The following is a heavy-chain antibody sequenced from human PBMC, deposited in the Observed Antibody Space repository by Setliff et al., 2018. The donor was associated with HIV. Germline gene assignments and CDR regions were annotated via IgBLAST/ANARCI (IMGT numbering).Heavy chain of an antibody. J-gene: IGHJ4*01. CDR1: GFTVSSSY. V-gene: IGHV3-30*03. D-gene: IGHD6-13*01. CDR3: AREVAADGTYFDY. Sequence: GGSLRLSCEASGFTVSSSYMAWVRQAPGKGLGWVAGISYDGSNKYYTDSVKGRFTISRDNSKNTLYLQMNSLRAEDSAVYYCAREVAADGTYFDYWGQGALVTVSS. CDR2: ISYDGSNK.